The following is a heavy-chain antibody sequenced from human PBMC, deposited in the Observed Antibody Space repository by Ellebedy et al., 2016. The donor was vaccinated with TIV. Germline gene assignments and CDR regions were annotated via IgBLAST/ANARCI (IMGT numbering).Heavy chain of an antibody. CDR3: AKDYR. V-gene: IGHV3-7*03. D-gene: IGHD3-16*02. CDR1: GFGFSSYW. J-gene: IGHJ4*02. CDR2: IKPDGSET. Sequence: GESLKISCAASGFGFSSYWMSWVRHLPGKGLEWVANIKPDGSETKYVDSVRGRFTISRDNANNTPYLQMTSLRAEDTAVYFCAKDYRWGQGILVTVSS.